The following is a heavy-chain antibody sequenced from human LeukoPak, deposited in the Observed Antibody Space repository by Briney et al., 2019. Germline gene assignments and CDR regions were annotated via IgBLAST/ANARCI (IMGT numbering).Heavy chain of an antibody. CDR3: ARGDFYDPQGMDV. Sequence: GGSLRLSCAASEFTVSSNYMSWVRQAPGKGLEWVSVIYGGGSTYYADSVKGRFTISRDNSKNTLYLQMNSLRAEDTAVYYCARGDFYDPQGMDVWGQGTTVTVSS. CDR1: EFTVSSNY. J-gene: IGHJ6*02. CDR2: IYGGGST. D-gene: IGHD3-22*01. V-gene: IGHV3-66*01.